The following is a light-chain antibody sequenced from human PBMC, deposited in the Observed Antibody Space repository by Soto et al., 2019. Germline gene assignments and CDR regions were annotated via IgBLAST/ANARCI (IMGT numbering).Light chain of an antibody. J-gene: IGLJ1*01. Sequence: QSALTQPAYVSGSPGQSITISCTGTSSDVGGYDYVSWYQQHPGKAPKLIIYEVTNRPSGVSNRFSGSKSGNTASLTISGLQAEDDIDYYCSSYSSTSPRIVFGTGTKVTVL. CDR3: SSYSSTSPRIV. CDR1: SSDVGGYDY. V-gene: IGLV2-14*01. CDR2: EVT.